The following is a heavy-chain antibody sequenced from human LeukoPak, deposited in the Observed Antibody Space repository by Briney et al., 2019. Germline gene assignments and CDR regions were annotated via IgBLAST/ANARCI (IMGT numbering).Heavy chain of an antibody. CDR1: VYTFTSYG. CDR2: ISAYNGNT. V-gene: IGHV1-18*01. J-gene: IGHJ4*02. Sequence: ASVKVSCKASVYTFTSYGISWGRRAPGQGREGMEWISAYNGNTYYAQKFRGRVTMTTDTSTSTAYMELRSLSSDHTAVYSCARGPYCSGANCYSHYFDFWGQGTLVPVSS. D-gene: IGHD2-15*01. CDR3: ARGPYCSGANCYSHYFDF.